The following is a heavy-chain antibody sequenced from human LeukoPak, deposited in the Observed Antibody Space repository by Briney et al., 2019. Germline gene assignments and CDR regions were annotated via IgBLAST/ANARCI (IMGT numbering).Heavy chain of an antibody. D-gene: IGHD3-10*01. CDR3: AGDLRGIDY. CDR1: GYTFTSYG. Sequence: ASVKVSCKASGYTFTSYGISWVRQAPGQGLEWMGWISAYNGNTNYAQKLQGRVTMTTDTSTSTAYTELRSLRSDDTAVYYCAGDLRGIDYWGQGTLVTVSS. J-gene: IGHJ4*02. V-gene: IGHV1-18*01. CDR2: ISAYNGNT.